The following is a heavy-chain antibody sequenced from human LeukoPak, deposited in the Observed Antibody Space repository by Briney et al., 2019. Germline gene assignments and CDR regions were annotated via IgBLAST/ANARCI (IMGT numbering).Heavy chain of an antibody. Sequence: SETLSLTCTVSAGSINSDDYYWSWIRQPAGKGLEWIGRIYSPGTNYNYNPSLKSRVTISIGTSKNQFSLKLTSVTAGDTAVCYCARGIGTSYESSRDAFDIWGQGTMVTVSS. D-gene: IGHD3-22*01. J-gene: IGHJ3*02. CDR1: AGSINSDDYY. V-gene: IGHV4-61*02. CDR3: ARGIGTSYESSRDAFDI. CDR2: IYSPGT.